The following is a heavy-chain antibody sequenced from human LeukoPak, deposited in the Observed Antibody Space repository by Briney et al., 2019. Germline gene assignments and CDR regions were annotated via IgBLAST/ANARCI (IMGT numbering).Heavy chain of an antibody. J-gene: IGHJ5*02. CDR3: ARDSSSYSSANWFDH. D-gene: IGHD6-19*01. CDR2: IYYSGST. V-gene: IGHV4-34*11. CDR1: GGSFSGYY. Sequence: PSETLSLTCALYGGSFSGYYWGWLRQPPGKGLEGIGSIYYSGSTYYNPSLKSPVTISVDTSKNQFSLMLSSVTAADTAVYCCARDSSSYSSANWFDHWGQGTLVTVSS.